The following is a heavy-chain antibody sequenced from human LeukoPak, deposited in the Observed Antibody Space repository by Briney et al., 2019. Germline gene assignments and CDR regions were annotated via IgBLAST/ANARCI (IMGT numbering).Heavy chain of an antibody. CDR1: GFTFSSHW. D-gene: IGHD1-26*01. V-gene: IGHV3-7*01. Sequence: GGSLRLSCAASGFTFSSHWMSWVRQAPGKGLEWVANIKQDGSEKYYVDSVKGRFTISRDNAKNSLYLQMNSLRAEDTAVYYCARDSIVGAYYFDYWGQGTLVTVSS. CDR3: ARDSIVGAYYFDY. J-gene: IGHJ4*02. CDR2: IKQDGSEK.